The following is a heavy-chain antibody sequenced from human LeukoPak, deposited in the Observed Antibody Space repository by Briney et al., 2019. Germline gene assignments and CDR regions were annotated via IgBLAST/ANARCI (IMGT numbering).Heavy chain of an antibody. CDR3: TRNGVPYCGGDCYSSSSYYYMDV. CDR1: GFTFSGSA. D-gene: IGHD2-21*01. V-gene: IGHV3-73*01. CDR2: IRSKANSYAT. Sequence: GGSLRLSCAASGFTFSGSAMHWVRQASGKGLEWVGRIRSKANSYATAYAASVKGRFTISRDDSKNTAYLQMNSLKTEDTAVYYCTRNGVPYCGGDCYSSSSYYYMDVWGKGTTVTVSS. J-gene: IGHJ6*03.